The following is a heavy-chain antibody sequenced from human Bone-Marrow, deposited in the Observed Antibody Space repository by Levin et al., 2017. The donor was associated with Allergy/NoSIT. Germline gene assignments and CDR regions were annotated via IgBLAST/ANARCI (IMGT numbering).Heavy chain of an antibody. V-gene: IGHV1-58*01. CDR3: TATSTGRAYDY. CDR1: GFDFATTA. Sequence: PAASVKVSCKASGFDFATTAFQWVRQARGQRLEWMGWIVVGSGDTSYAEKFQDRITITSEVSTTSAYMELSSLSSEDTAIYYCTATSTGRAYDYWGQGTLVTVS. CDR2: IVVGSGDT. J-gene: IGHJ4*02. D-gene: IGHD1-1*01.